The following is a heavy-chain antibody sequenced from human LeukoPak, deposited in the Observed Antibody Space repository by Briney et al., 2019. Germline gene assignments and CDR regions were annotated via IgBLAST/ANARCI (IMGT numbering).Heavy chain of an antibody. D-gene: IGHD3-22*01. V-gene: IGHV3-53*01. CDR2: IYSDNT. J-gene: IGHJ3*02. CDR3: ARRSRITMIVVVIREAAFDI. Sequence: GGSLRLSCTVSGFTVSSNSMSWVRQAPGKGLEWVSFIYSDNTHYSDSVKGRFTISRDNSKNTLYLQMNSLRAEDTAVYYCARRSRITMIVVVIREAAFDIWGQGTMVTVSS. CDR1: GFTVSSNS.